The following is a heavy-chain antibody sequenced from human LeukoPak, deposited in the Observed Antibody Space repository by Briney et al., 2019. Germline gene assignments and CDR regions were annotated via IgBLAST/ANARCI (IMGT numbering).Heavy chain of an antibody. Sequence: ASVKVSCKSSVYIFSNHYIHWVRQAPGQGPEWMGIIRPSSGRADYTQKFQGRVTMTRDMSTTTVYMELTTLGSDDTAVYFCAREPPESYYFDYWGQGTLVTVSS. V-gene: IGHV1-46*01. D-gene: IGHD2/OR15-2a*01. J-gene: IGHJ4*02. CDR2: IRPSSGRA. CDR1: VYIFSNHY. CDR3: AREPPESYYFDY.